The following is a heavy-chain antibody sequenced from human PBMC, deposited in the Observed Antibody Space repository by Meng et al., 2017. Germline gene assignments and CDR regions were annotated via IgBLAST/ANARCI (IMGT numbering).Heavy chain of an antibody. Sequence: GESLKISCAASGFTFSSYAMHWVRQAPGKGLEWAAVISYDGSNKYYADSVKGRFTISRDNSKNTLYLQMNSLRAEDTAVYYCAREDSSGWYDAFDIWGQGTMVTVSS. CDR3: AREDSSGWYDAFDI. V-gene: IGHV3-30*04. CDR1: GFTFSSYA. J-gene: IGHJ3*02. CDR2: ISYDGSNK. D-gene: IGHD6-19*01.